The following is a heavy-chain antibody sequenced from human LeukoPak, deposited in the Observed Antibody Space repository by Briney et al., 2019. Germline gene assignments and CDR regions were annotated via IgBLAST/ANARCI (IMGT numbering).Heavy chain of an antibody. D-gene: IGHD3-22*01. CDR2: IYYSGST. CDR3: ARLYYDSSGYYQICYFDY. Sequence: SETLSLTCTVSGGSISSSSYYWGWIHQPPGKGLEWIGSIYYSGSTYYNPSLKSRVTISVDTPKNQFSLNLSSVTAADTAVYYCARLYYDSSGYYQICYFDYWGQGTLVTVSS. J-gene: IGHJ4*02. V-gene: IGHV4-39*01. CDR1: GGSISSSSYY.